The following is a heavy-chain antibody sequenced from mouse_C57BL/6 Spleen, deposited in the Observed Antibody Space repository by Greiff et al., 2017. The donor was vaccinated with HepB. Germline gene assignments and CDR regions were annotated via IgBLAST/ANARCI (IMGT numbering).Heavy chain of an antibody. D-gene: IGHD3-2*02. V-gene: IGHV1-55*01. Sequence: VKLQQPGAELVKPGASVKMSCKASGYTFTSYWITWVKQRPGQGLEWIGDIYPGSGSTNYNEKFKSKATLTVDTSSSTAYMQLSSLTSEDSAVYYCAREKADYAMDYWGQGTSVTVSS. J-gene: IGHJ4*01. CDR3: AREKADYAMDY. CDR1: GYTFTSYW. CDR2: IYPGSGST.